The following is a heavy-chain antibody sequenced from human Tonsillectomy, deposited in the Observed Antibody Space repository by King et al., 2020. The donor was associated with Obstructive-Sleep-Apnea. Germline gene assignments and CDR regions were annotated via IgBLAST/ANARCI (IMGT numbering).Heavy chain of an antibody. J-gene: IGHJ4*02. Sequence: QLQESGPGLVKPSETLSLTCAVSGGSISSYYWSWIRQPPGKGLEWIGYIYYSGSTNYNPSLKSRVTISVDTSKIQFSLKLSSVTAADTAVYYCARLPSSGDFFDYWGQGTLVTVSS. CDR3: ARLPSSGDFFDY. D-gene: IGHD3-3*01. V-gene: IGHV4-59*08. CDR2: IYYSGST. CDR1: GGSISSYY.